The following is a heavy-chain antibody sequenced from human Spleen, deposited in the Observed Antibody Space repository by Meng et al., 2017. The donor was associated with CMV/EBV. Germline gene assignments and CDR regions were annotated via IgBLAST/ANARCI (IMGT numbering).Heavy chain of an antibody. Sequence: GESLKISCAASGFTFSSYAMSWVRQAPGKGLEWVSGISVSGDATYYADSVKGRFTISRDNAKNTLYLQMNSLRAEDTAVYYCAGETYYYGSGSYKTGGMDVWGQGTTVTVSS. D-gene: IGHD3-10*01. CDR2: ISVSGDAT. J-gene: IGHJ6*02. V-gene: IGHV3-23*01. CDR1: GFTFSSYA. CDR3: AGETYYYGSGSYKTGGMDV.